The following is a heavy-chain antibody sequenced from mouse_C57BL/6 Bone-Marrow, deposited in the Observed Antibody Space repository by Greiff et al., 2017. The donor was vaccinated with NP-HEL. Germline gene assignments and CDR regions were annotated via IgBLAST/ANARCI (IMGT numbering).Heavy chain of an antibody. V-gene: IGHV1-69*01. CDR3: AREGRSTMVTNFDY. J-gene: IGHJ2*01. Sequence: VQLQESGAELVMPGASVKLSCKASGYTFTSYWMHWVKQRPGQGLEWIGEIDPSDSYTNYNQKFKGKSTLTVDKSSSTAYMQLSSLTSEDSAVYYCAREGRSTMVTNFDYWGQGTTLTVSS. CDR2: IDPSDSYT. D-gene: IGHD2-2*01. CDR1: GYTFTSYW.